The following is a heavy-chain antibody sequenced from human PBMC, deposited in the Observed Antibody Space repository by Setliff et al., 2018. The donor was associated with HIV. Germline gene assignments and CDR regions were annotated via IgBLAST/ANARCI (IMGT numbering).Heavy chain of an antibody. J-gene: IGHJ4*02. CDR2: ISAGGHQT. CDR3: AIGGGDGHPTWVY. Sequence: ASVKVSCKASGYSFSTYSLHWVRQAPGQGLEWVGWISAGGHQTKYSEKFQDRVTITTDTSASTAYLQLGALRSEDTAVFYCAIGGGDGHPTWVYWGLGTLVTVSS. V-gene: IGHV1-3*01. D-gene: IGHD3-16*01. CDR1: GYSFSTYS.